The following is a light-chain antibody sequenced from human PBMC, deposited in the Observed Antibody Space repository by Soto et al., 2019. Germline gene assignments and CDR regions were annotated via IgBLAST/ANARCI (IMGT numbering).Light chain of an antibody. J-gene: IGKJ4*01. CDR2: DAS. V-gene: IGKV1-33*01. CDR3: QQYDNLPGLT. CDR1: QDISNY. Sequence: DIQMTQSPSSLSASVGDRVTITCRASQDISNYLNWYQQKPGKAPKLLIYDASNLETGVPSRFSGSGSGTDFTFTISSLQPEDIATYYCQQYDNLPGLTFGGGTKVEIK.